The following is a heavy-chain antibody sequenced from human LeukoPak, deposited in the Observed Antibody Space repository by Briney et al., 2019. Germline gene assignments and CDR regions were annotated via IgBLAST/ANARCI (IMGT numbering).Heavy chain of an antibody. CDR3: ARQWFGELSFFFDY. CDR1: GGSIISYY. J-gene: IGHJ4*02. V-gene: IGHV4-59*08. Sequence: PSKTLSLTCTVSGGSIISYYWSWIRQPPGKGLEWIGYIYYSVSTSYNPSLKSRVTISVDTSKNQFSLKLSSVTAADTAVYYCARQWFGELSFFFDYWGQGTLVTVSS. CDR2: IYYSVST. D-gene: IGHD3-10*01.